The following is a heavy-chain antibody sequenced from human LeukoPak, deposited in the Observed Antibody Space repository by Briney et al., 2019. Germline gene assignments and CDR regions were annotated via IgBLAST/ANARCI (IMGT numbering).Heavy chain of an antibody. CDR2: IYYSGST. J-gene: IGHJ4*02. D-gene: IGHD5-24*01. Sequence: NPSETLSLTCTVSGGSISSSSYYWGWIRQPPGKGLEWIGSIYYSGSTYYNPSLKSRVTISVDTSKNQFSLKLNSVTAADTSVYYCARVGIEMTTPHRGFDYWGQGTLVIVSS. CDR3: ARVGIEMTTPHRGFDY. CDR1: GGSISSSSYY. V-gene: IGHV4-39*01.